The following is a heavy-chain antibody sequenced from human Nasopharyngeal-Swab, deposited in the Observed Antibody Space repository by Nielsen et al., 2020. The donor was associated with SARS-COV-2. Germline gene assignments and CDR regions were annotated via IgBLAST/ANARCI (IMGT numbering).Heavy chain of an antibody. CDR3: ARGSLGIFGVVRSMGD. CDR2: IYYSWST. J-gene: IGHJ4*02. D-gene: IGHD3-3*01. Sequence: SETLSLTCTVSGGSISSYYGSWIRQPPGKGLEWIGYIYYSWSTNYNPSLKSRVTISVDTSKNQFSLKLSSVTAADTAVYYCARGSLGIFGVVRSMGDWGQGTLVTVSS. CDR1: GGSISSYY. V-gene: IGHV4-59*08.